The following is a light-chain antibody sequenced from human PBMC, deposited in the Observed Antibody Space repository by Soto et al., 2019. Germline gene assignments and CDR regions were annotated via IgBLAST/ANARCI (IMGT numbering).Light chain of an antibody. V-gene: IGLV2-11*01. CDR1: SRDVGAYNY. Sequence: QSALTQPRSVSGSPGQTVTVSCTGTSRDVGAYNYVSWYRHHPGNAPKFLIYDVSRRPSGVPDRFSASKSGNTASLTISGLQAEDEADYYCSSYAGSYTWVFGGGTKLTVL. J-gene: IGLJ3*02. CDR2: DVS. CDR3: SSYAGSYTWV.